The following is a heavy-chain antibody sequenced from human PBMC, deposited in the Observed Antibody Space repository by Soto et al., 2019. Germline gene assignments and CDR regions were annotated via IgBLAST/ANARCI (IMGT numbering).Heavy chain of an antibody. Sequence: SETLSLTCTVSGGSISSGGYYWSWIRQHPGKGLEWIGYIYYSGSTYYNPSLKSRVTISVDTSKNQFSLKLSSVTAADTAVYYCARQRYCSGGSCYAIKNWGQGTLVTVSS. D-gene: IGHD2-15*01. CDR3: ARQRYCSGGSCYAIKN. CDR2: IYYSGST. CDR1: GGSISSGGYY. J-gene: IGHJ4*02. V-gene: IGHV4-31*03.